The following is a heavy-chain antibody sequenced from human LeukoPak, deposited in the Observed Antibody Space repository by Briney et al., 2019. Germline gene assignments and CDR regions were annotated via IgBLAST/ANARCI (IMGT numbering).Heavy chain of an antibody. CDR3: ARGTAHSSGWYYFDY. J-gene: IGHJ4*02. V-gene: IGHV3-33*01. CDR2: IWYDGSNK. CDR1: GFTFSSYG. D-gene: IGHD6-19*01. Sequence: GGSLRLSCEASGFTFSSYGMHWVRQAPGKGLEWVAVIWYDGSNKYYADSVKGRFTISRDNSKNTLYLQMNSLRAEDTAVYYCARGTAHSSGWYYFDYWGQGTLVTVSS.